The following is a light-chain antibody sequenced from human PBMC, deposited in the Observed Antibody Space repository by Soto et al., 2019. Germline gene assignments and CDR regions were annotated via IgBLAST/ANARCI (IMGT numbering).Light chain of an antibody. J-gene: IGKJ5*01. CDR3: QQYNTWPAYIT. CDR2: GAS. Sequence: ETGMTQSPATLSVSNGERATLSCRASQSVRSKVAWYQQTPGQAPKLLIYGASSRATVIPSRFSGSGSGTEFTLPISSLQSEDSAVYYCQQYNTWPAYITFGKGTRL. V-gene: IGKV3-15*01. CDR1: QSVRSK.